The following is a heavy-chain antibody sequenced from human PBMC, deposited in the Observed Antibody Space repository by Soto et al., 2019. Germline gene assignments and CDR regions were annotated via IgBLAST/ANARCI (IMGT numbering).Heavy chain of an antibody. Sequence: ASVKVSCKASGYTFTSYAMHWVRQAPGQRLEWMGWINAGNGNTKYSQKFQGRVTITRDTSASTAYMELSSLRSEDTAVYYCAREINCSGGRRGVFDYRGPGTLLTLSS. V-gene: IGHV1-3*01. CDR1: GYTFTSYA. J-gene: IGHJ4*02. D-gene: IGHD2-15*01. CDR2: INAGNGNT. CDR3: AREINCSGGRRGVFDY.